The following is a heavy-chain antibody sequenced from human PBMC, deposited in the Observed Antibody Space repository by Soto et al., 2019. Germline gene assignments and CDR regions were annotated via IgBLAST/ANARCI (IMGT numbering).Heavy chain of an antibody. V-gene: IGHV1-69*01. CDR1: GGTFKTYS. CDR2: IIPIFGTT. Sequence: QVQLVQSGAEVKKPGSSVKVSCEASGGTFKTYSINWVRQAPGQGVEWMGGIIPIFGTTNYAQKFRGRVTITADESTSTAYMELSSLRSDDTAVYYCATNHRALTIDYYSYGLDVWGQGTTLTVSS. J-gene: IGHJ6*02. D-gene: IGHD3-9*01. CDR3: ATNHRALTIDYYSYGLDV.